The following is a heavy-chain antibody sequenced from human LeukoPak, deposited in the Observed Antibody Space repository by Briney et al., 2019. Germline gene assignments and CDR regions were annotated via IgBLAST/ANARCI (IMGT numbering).Heavy chain of an antibody. J-gene: IGHJ5*02. Sequence: ASVKVSCKASGYTFTSYYMHWVRQAPGQGLEWMGIINPSGGSTSYAQKFQGRVTMTRDTSTSTVYMELSSLRSEDTAVYYCARDPRAYPYYYDSSGYYKPCWFDPWGQGTLVTVSS. V-gene: IGHV1-46*01. D-gene: IGHD3-22*01. CDR2: INPSGGST. CDR3: ARDPRAYPYYYDSSGYYKPCWFDP. CDR1: GYTFTSYY.